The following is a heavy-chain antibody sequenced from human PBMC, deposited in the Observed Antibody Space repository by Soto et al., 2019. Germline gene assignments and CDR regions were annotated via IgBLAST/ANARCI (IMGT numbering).Heavy chain of an antibody. V-gene: IGHV4-34*01. J-gene: IGHJ6*03. D-gene: IGHD4-4*01. Sequence: SETMSLTCAVYGGSFSGYYWSWIRKKTGKGLEWIGEINHSGSTNYNPSLKSRVTISVDTSKNQFSLKLSSVTAADTAVYYCATATGSLGDYYYYMDVWGKGTTVTVSS. CDR1: GGSFSGYY. CDR3: ATATGSLGDYYYYMDV. CDR2: INHSGST.